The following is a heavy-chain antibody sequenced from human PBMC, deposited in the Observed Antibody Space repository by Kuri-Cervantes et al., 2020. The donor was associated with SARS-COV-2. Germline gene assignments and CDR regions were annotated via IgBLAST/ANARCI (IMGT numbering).Heavy chain of an antibody. Sequence: GESLKISCAASGFTFSSYSMNWVRQAPEKGLEWVSSISSSSSYIYYADSVKGRFTISRDNAKNSLYLQMNSLRAEDTALYYCASLTTVTQGGYYYYYMDVWGKGTTVTVSS. J-gene: IGHJ6*03. CDR2: ISSSSSYI. CDR3: ASLTTVTQGGYYYYYMDV. D-gene: IGHD4-17*01. CDR1: GFTFSSYS. V-gene: IGHV3-21*04.